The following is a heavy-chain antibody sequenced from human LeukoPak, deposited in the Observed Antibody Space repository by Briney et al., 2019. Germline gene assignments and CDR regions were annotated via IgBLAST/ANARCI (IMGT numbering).Heavy chain of an antibody. V-gene: IGHV4-30-2*01. J-gene: IGHJ6*02. CDR2: IYHSGST. CDR3: ARVAVDYYDSSGYYPRYYYGMDV. CDR1: GASISSGGYS. Sequence: SQTLSLTCAVSGASISSGGYSWNWIRQPPGKGLEWIGCIYHSGSTYYNPSLKSRVTMSVDRSKNQFSLKLNSVTAADTAVYYCARVAVDYYDSSGYYPRYYYGMDVWGQGTTVTVSS. D-gene: IGHD3-22*01.